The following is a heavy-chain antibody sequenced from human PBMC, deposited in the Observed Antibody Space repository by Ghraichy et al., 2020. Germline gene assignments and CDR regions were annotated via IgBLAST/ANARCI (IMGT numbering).Heavy chain of an antibody. CDR3: ANGTGGFSYGLDY. D-gene: IGHD5-18*01. CDR2: IYWDDDK. V-gene: IGHV2-5*02. CDR1: GISLSTSGVC. Sequence: SGPTLVKPTQTLTLTCAFSGISLSTSGVCVGCIRQPPGKALEWLALIYWDDDKRYRPSLKSRLTITKDTSKNQVFFMMTNMDPVDTGTYYCANGTGGFSYGLDYWGPGILVTVSS. J-gene: IGHJ4*02.